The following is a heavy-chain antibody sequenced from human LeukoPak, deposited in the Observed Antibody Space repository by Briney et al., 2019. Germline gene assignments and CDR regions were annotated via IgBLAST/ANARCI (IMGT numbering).Heavy chain of an antibody. CDR3: AKRYCSGGSCYLPT. CDR2: IRSDGSNK. Sequence: GGSLRLSCAASGFTFSSYGMHWVRQAPGKGLDWVAFIRSDGSNKYYADSVKGRFTISRDNSKNTLYLQMNSLRAEDTAVYYCAKRYCSGGSCYLPTWGQGTLVTVSS. J-gene: IGHJ5*02. CDR1: GFTFSSYG. V-gene: IGHV3-30*02. D-gene: IGHD2-15*01.